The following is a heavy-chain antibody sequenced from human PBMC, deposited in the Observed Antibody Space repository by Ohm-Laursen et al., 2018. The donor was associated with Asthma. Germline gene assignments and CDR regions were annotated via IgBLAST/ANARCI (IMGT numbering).Heavy chain of an antibody. J-gene: IGHJ1*01. V-gene: IGHV3-21*01. Sequence: SLRLSCSASGFTFSIYAMSWVRQIPGKGLEWVASISTASSFIYYADSVRGRFTTSRDNARNSVYLQMNSLRAEDTALYYCARIGPEWELPGREYSLHHWGEGTLVTVSS. CDR1: GFTFSIYA. CDR2: ISTASSFI. CDR3: ARIGPEWELPGREYSLHH. D-gene: IGHD1-26*01.